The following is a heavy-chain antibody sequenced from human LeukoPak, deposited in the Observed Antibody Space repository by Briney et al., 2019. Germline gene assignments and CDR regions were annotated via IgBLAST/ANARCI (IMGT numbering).Heavy chain of an antibody. CDR3: ARNENSGWGYFDY. J-gene: IGHJ4*02. V-gene: IGHV3-23*01. D-gene: IGHD5-12*01. CDR1: GFTFSSYA. CDR2: ISGSGGGT. Sequence: GGSLRLSCAASGFTFSSYAMSWVRQAPEKGLEWVSTISGSGGGTYYADSVKGRFTISRDNSKDTLYLQMNSLRAEDTAVYYCARNENSGWGYFDYWGQGTLVTVSS.